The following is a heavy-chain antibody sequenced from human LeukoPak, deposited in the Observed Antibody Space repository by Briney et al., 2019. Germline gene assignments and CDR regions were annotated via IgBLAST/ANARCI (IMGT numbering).Heavy chain of an antibody. V-gene: IGHV3-66*01. CDR3: ARKADGFDI. CDR1: GLTDSKNY. J-gene: IGHJ3*02. Sequence: GGSLRLSCVASGLTDSKNYMSWVRQAPGKGLEWVSVLYSGGSTYYADFVKGRFTISRDNSKNTLYLQMKSLRAEDTAVYYCARKADGFDIWGQGTMVTVSS. CDR2: LYSGGST.